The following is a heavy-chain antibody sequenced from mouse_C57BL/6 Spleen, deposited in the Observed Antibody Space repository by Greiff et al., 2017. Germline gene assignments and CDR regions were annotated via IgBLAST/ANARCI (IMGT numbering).Heavy chain of an antibody. D-gene: IGHD4-1*01. CDR2: INPNNGGT. CDR3: ARGPGLYYYDC. J-gene: IGHJ2*01. Sequence: EVQLQQSGPELVKPGASVKISCKASGYTFTDYYMHWVKQSHGKSLEWIGDINPNNGGTSYNQEFKGKATLTVDKSSSTAYMVLSSLTSEDSAVYYFARGPGLYYYDCWGQGTTLTVSS. CDR1: GYTFTDYY. V-gene: IGHV1-26*01.